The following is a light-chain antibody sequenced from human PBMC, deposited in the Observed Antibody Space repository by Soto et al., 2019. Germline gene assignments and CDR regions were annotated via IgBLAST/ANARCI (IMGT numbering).Light chain of an antibody. CDR3: QQYGSSPLIS. CDR2: GAS. J-gene: IGKJ5*01. V-gene: IGKV3-20*01. CDR1: RTASITY. Sequence: VLTQSPGTLSFSPCEIATLSCSSIRTASITYLTWYQQRPGQAPRLLIFGASKRATGIPDRFSGSGSGRDFTLTISGLEPEDFAVYYCQQYGSSPLISFGQGTRLEIK.